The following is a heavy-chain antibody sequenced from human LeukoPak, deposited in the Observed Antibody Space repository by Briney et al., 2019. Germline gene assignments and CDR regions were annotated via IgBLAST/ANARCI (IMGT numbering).Heavy chain of an antibody. CDR1: GGSISSSNW. J-gene: IGHJ4*02. Sequence: SGTLSLTCAVSGGSISSSNWWSWVRQPPGKGLEWIGEIYHSGSTNYNPSLKSRVTISVDKSKNQFSLKLSSVTAADTAVYYCARVIPVTIAAAGPMAYWGQGTLVTVSS. D-gene: IGHD6-13*01. V-gene: IGHV4-4*02. CDR3: ARVIPVTIAAAGPMAY. CDR2: IYHSGST.